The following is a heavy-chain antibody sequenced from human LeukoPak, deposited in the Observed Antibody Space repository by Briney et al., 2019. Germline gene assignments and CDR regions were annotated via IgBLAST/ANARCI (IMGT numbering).Heavy chain of an antibody. Sequence: ASVKVSCKASGYTFTGCYMHWVRQAPGQGLEWMGWINTNTGNPTYAQGFTGRFVFSLDTSVSTAYLQISSLKAEDTAVYYCARAWSLGRINWFDPWGQGTLVTVSS. D-gene: IGHD7-27*01. CDR3: ARAWSLGRINWFDP. CDR1: GYTFTGCY. V-gene: IGHV7-4-1*02. CDR2: INTNTGNP. J-gene: IGHJ5*02.